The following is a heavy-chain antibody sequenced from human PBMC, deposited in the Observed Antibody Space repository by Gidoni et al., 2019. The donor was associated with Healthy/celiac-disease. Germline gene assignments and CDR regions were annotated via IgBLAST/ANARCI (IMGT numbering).Heavy chain of an antibody. CDR1: GFTFTSYY. J-gene: IGHJ6*02. CDR2: INLSGGST. CDR3: ARMDYSDFWSGYYTRGESRGMDV. Sequence: QVQLVQSGAEVKKPGASVQVSCKASGFTFTSYYMHWVRQAAGQGLEWMGIINLSGGSTSYAQKFQGRVTMTRDTSTSTVYMELSSLRSEDTAVYYCARMDYSDFWSGYYTRGESRGMDVWGQGTTVTVSS. V-gene: IGHV1-46*01. D-gene: IGHD3-3*01.